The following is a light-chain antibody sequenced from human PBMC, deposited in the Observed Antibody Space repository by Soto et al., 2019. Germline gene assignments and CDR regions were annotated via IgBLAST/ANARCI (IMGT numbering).Light chain of an antibody. Sequence: QSALTQPASVSGSPGQSITISCTGTSSDVGGSNYVSWYQQHPGKAPKVMIYDVSNRPSGVSTRFSGSKSGNTASLTISGLQADDVADYYCNSYTSIRTGFFGTGTNVTV. CDR1: SSDVGGSNY. CDR3: NSYTSIRTGF. V-gene: IGLV2-14*01. J-gene: IGLJ1*01. CDR2: DVS.